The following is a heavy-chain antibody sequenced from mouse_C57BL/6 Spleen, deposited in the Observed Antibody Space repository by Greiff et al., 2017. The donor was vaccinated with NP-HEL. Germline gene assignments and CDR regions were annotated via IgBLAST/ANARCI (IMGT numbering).Heavy chain of an antibody. CDR1: GYAFSSSW. CDR3: ARGDYYGSSRLDY. Sequence: QVQLQQSGPELVKPGASVKISCKASGYAFSSSWMNWVKQRPGKGLEWIGRIYPGDGDTNYNGKFKGKATLTADKSSSTAYMQLSSLTSEDSAVDFCARGDYYGSSRLDYWGQGTTLTVSS. CDR2: IYPGDGDT. V-gene: IGHV1-82*01. D-gene: IGHD1-1*01. J-gene: IGHJ2*01.